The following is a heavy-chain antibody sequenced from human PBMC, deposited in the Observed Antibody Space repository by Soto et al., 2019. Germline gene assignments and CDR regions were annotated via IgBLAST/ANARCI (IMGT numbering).Heavy chain of an antibody. CDR1: GYTFTSYG. D-gene: IGHD6-19*01. CDR2: ISAYNGNT. CDR3: ARDPYPRAGSGWYVRDSEDY. V-gene: IGHV1-18*01. J-gene: IGHJ4*02. Sequence: GASVKVSCKASGYTFTSYGISWVRQAPGQGLEWMGWISAYNGNTNYAQKLQGRVTMTRDTSISTAYMELSRLRSDDTAVYYCARDPYPRAGSGWYVRDSEDYWGQGTLVTVSS.